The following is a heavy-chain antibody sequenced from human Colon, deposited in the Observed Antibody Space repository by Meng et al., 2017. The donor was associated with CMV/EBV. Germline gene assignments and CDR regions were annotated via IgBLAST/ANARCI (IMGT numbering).Heavy chain of an antibody. CDR3: ARGPTDFGDT. CDR1: GYTFTYYT. Sequence: SCKASGYTFTYYTIHWVRQAPGQRPEWMGWIDCGDGDTRYSPSFQGRVTITEDTSATTVYLTLTSLTSEDTAVYYCARGPTDFGDTWGPGTLVTVSS. J-gene: IGHJ5*02. D-gene: IGHD4-17*01. CDR2: IDCGDGDT. V-gene: IGHV1-3*01.